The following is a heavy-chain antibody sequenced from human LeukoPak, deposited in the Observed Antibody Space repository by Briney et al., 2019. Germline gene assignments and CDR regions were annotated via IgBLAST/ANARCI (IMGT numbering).Heavy chain of an antibody. CDR2: ISSSGSTI. V-gene: IGHV3-11*01. CDR3: ARAGEGSRFAIYYFDY. D-gene: IGHD3-10*01. Sequence: GGSLRLSCAASGFTFSDYYMSWIRQAPGKGLEWVSYISSSGSTIYYADSVKGRFTISRDNAKNSLYLQMNSLSAEDTAVYYCARAGEGSRFAIYYFDYWGQGTLVTVSS. J-gene: IGHJ4*02. CDR1: GFTFSDYY.